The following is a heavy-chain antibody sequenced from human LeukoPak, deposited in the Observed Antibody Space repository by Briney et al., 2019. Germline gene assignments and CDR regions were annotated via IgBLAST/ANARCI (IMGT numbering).Heavy chain of an antibody. D-gene: IGHD1-26*01. CDR2: IRYDGSNK. J-gene: IGHJ4*02. V-gene: IGHV3-30*02. Sequence: GGSLRLSCAASGFTFSSYGMYWVRQAPGKGLEWVAFIRYDGSNKYYADSVKGRFTISRDNSKNTLYLQMNSLRAEDTAVYYCAKDSKRSSREPFDYWGQGTLVTVSS. CDR1: GFTFSSYG. CDR3: AKDSKRSSREPFDY.